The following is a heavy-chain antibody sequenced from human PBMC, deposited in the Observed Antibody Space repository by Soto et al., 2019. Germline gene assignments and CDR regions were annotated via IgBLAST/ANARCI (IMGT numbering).Heavy chain of an antibody. CDR3: ARENGSGSYYKYNWFDP. D-gene: IGHD3-10*01. J-gene: IGHJ5*02. CDR2: IYYSGST. V-gene: IGHV4-31*03. CDR1: GGSISSGGYY. Sequence: AWETLSLTCTVSGGSISSGGYYWSWIRQHPGKGLEWIGYIYYSGSTYYNPSLKSRVTISVDTSKNQFSLKLSSVTAADTAVYYCARENGSGSYYKYNWFDPWGQATLVTVSS.